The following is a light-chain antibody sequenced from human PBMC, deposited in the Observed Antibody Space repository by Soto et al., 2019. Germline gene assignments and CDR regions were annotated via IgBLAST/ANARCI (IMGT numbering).Light chain of an antibody. J-gene: IGKJ3*01. CDR1: QGISSY. V-gene: IGKV1-9*01. CDR3: QQLNRFPPT. Sequence: IQLTQSPSSLSASVGDRVTITCRASQGISSYLAWYQQKPGKAPELLIYAASTLQSGVPSRFSGSGSGTDLTLTISSLQPEDCATYFCQQLNRFPPTFGPGTKVDIK. CDR2: AAS.